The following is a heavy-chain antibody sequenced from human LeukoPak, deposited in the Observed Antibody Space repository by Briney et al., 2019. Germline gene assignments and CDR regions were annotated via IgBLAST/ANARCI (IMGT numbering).Heavy chain of an antibody. V-gene: IGHV3-74*01. Sequence: GGSLRLSCAASGFTFSGYWMHWVRQAPGKGLVWVSRISSDGSSTRYADSVKGRFTISRDNAENTPYLQMNSLRAEDTAVYYCARSHGDYSDSSGSRFDYWGQGALVTVSS. CDR2: ISSDGSST. D-gene: IGHD3-22*01. CDR1: GFTFSGYW. J-gene: IGHJ4*02. CDR3: ARSHGDYSDSSGSRFDY.